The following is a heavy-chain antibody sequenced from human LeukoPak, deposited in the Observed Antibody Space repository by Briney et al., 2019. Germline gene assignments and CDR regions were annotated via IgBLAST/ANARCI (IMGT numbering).Heavy chain of an antibody. V-gene: IGHV3-23*01. CDR1: GSTFSNVW. CDR2: ISGSGDNT. D-gene: IGHD3-22*01. J-gene: IGHJ4*02. CDR3: AKGSYYDSSGSFYFDY. Sequence: GGSLRLSCATSGSTFSNVWMSWVRQAPGKGLEWVSGISGSGDNTYYADSVKGRFTISRDNSKNTLYVQVNSLGTEDTAAYYCAKGSYYDSSGSFYFDYWGQGTLVAVSS.